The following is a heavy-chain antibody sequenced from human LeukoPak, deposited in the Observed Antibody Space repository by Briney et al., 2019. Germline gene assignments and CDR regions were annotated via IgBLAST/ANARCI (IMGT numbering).Heavy chain of an antibody. CDR2: INPNSGGT. D-gene: IGHD5-24*01. CDR1: GYTFTGYY. CDR3: ARAEGWLPPYNFDY. V-gene: IGHV1-2*02. J-gene: IGHJ4*02. Sequence: ASVKVSCKASGYTFTGYYLHWVRQAPGQGLEWMGWINPNSGGTNYAQKFQGRVTMTRDTSISTAYMELSRLRSDDTAVYYCARAEGWLPPYNFDYWGQGTLVTVFS.